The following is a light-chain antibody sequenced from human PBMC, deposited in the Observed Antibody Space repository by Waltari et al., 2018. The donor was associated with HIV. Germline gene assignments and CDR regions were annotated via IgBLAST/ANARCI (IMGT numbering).Light chain of an antibody. J-gene: IGKJ1*01. V-gene: IGKV3-20*01. CDR3: QQYGSSPLGT. CDR2: GAS. Sequence: EIVLTQSPGTLSLSQGERATLSCRASQSVSSSYLAWYQQKPGQAPRLLIYGASSRATGIPDRFSGSGSGTDFTLTISRLEPEDFAVYYCQQYGSSPLGTFGQGTKVEIK. CDR1: QSVSSSY.